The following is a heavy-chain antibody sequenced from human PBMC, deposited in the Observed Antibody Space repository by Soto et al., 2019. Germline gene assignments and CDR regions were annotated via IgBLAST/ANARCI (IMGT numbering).Heavy chain of an antibody. J-gene: IGHJ4*02. CDR3: SRVGAVAGMFDF. CDR2: INPSGGSA. D-gene: IGHD6-19*01. CDR1: GYTFTSYQ. Sequence: ASVKVSCKASGYTFTSYQMHWVRQAPGQGLEWMGIINPSGGSARFSQKFQGRIAMTADTSTSTLYMELSSLRSEDTAVYYCSRVGAVAGMFDFWGQGTLVTVS. V-gene: IGHV1-46*03.